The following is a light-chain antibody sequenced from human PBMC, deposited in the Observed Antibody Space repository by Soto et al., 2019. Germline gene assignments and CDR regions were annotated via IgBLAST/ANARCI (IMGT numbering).Light chain of an antibody. Sequence: AIQMTQSPSSLSASIGDRVIITCRASQGIANELGWYQQRPGKAPKLLINAASTLQSGVPSRFSGSGSGTEFTLTISSLQPEDFAVYYCHQRSNWPPTFGGGTKVDI. CDR3: HQRSNWPPT. CDR2: AAS. CDR1: QGIANE. V-gene: IGKV1-6*01. J-gene: IGKJ4*01.